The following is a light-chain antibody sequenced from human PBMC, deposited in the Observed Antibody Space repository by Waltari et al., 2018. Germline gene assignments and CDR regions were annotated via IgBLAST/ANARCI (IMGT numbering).Light chain of an antibody. V-gene: IGKV1-33*01. CDR3: QQYANLPLT. CDR2: DAS. Sequence: DIQMTQSPSSLSASVGARVTITCQASQNITIKLNWFQQKSGKAPQVLIFDASNSPAAVPSRFSGRGYGTNLAFTLTSLQPEDGGTYYCQQYANLPLTFGGGTRVEIK. CDR1: QNITIK. J-gene: IGKJ4*01.